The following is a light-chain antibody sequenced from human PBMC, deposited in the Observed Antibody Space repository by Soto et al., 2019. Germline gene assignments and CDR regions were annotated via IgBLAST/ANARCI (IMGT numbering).Light chain of an antibody. V-gene: IGLV1-44*01. J-gene: IGLJ3*02. CDR2: SND. Sequence: QSVLTQPPSASGTPGQRVTISCSGSNSNIGSNSVTWYQQLQGTAPKVVIYSNDQWPSGVPDRFSGSKSGSSASLAISGLQSEDEADYYCAAWDDSLNGPVFGGGTKLTVL. CDR3: AAWDDSLNGPV. CDR1: NSNIGSNS.